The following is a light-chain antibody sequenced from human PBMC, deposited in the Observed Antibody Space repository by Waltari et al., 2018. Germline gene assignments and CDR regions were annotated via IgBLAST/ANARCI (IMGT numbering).Light chain of an antibody. Sequence: QSALTQPRPVSGSPGQSVTIPCTKPINNVSWYQQHPGKAPKLIIYYYNKRPSGVPYRFSGSKSGNTASLTISGLQTEDEADYYCCSFAGSHTEIFDGGTKLTVL. CDR2: YYN. J-gene: IGLJ2*01. V-gene: IGLV2-11*01. CDR3: CSFAGSHTEI. CDR1: INN.